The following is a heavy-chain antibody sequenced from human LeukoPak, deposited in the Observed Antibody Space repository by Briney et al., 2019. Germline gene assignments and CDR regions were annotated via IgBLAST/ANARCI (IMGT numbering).Heavy chain of an antibody. D-gene: IGHD2-15*01. V-gene: IGHV4-39*07. CDR3: AGGRGYHWESFYDY. J-gene: IGHJ4*02. CDR1: GGSISSSSYY. Sequence: KASETLSLTCTVSGGSISSSSYYWGWIRQPPGKGLEWIGSIYYSGSTYYNPSLKSRVTISVDTSKNQFSLKLSSVTAADTAVYYCAGGRGYHWESFYDYWGQGTLVTVSS. CDR2: IYYSGST.